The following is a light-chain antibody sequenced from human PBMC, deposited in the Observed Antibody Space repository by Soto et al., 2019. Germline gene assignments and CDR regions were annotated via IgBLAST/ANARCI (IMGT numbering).Light chain of an antibody. V-gene: IGKV3-20*01. Sequence: EIVLTQSPGTLSLSPGERATLSCRASQTVSTNYLAWYQQKPGQAPRLLIYGASKRATGIPDRFSGSGSGTDFTLTISRLEPEDFAVYYCQQYGSSPPVTFGGGTKVDIK. CDR3: QQYGSSPPVT. J-gene: IGKJ4*01. CDR2: GAS. CDR1: QTVSTNY.